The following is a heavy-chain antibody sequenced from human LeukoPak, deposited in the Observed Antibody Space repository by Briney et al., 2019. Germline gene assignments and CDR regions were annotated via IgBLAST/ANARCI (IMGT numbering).Heavy chain of an antibody. CDR1: GFTFSSYW. Sequence: GGSLRLSCAASGFTFSSYWMSWVRQAPGKGLEWVANIKQDGSERYYGDSVKGRFTISRDNAKNSLYLQMNSLRAEDTAVYYCARACLSYYRDYWGQGTLVTVSS. CDR2: IKQDGSER. V-gene: IGHV3-7*01. CDR3: ARACLSYYRDY. J-gene: IGHJ4*02. D-gene: IGHD3-10*01.